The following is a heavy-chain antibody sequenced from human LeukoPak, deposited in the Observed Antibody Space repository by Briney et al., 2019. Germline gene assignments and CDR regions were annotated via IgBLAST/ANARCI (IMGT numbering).Heavy chain of an antibody. V-gene: IGHV3-30-3*01. CDR3: ARGLAHSTVSKGDY. CDR2: ISYDGSNK. J-gene: IGHJ4*02. D-gene: IGHD4-17*01. Sequence: PGGSLRLSCAASGFTFSSYAMHWVRQAPGKGLEWVAVISYDGSNKYYADSVKGRFTISRDNSKNTLYLQMNSLRAEDTAVYYCARGLAHSTVSKGDYWGQGTLVTVSS. CDR1: GFTFSSYA.